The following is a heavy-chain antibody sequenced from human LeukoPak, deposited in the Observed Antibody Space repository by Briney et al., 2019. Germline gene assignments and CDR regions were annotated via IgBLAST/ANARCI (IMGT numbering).Heavy chain of an antibody. CDR1: GFTFSSYW. D-gene: IGHD6-19*01. Sequence: PGGALRLSCAASGFTFSSYWMSWVRQAPGKGLEGVANIKQDGSEKYYVDSVKGRFTISRDNAKNSLYLQMNSLRAEDTAVYYCARAAHSSGWYSGPDPWGQGTLVTVSS. V-gene: IGHV3-7*01. CDR2: IKQDGSEK. CDR3: ARAAHSSGWYSGPDP. J-gene: IGHJ5*02.